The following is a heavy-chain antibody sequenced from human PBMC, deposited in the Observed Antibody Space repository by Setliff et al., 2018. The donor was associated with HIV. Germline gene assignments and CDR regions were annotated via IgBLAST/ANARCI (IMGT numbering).Heavy chain of an antibody. D-gene: IGHD5-12*01. J-gene: IGHJ4*02. CDR1: GYSIGSGCY. CDR3: ARMYSGYDWSPAGARTRYFDY. CDR2: IYHSGST. V-gene: IGHV4-38-2*01. Sequence: PSETLSLTCAVSGYSIGSGCYWGWIRQPPGKGLEWIGSIYHSGSTYYNPSLKSRVTISVDTSKNQFSLKLSSVTAADTAVYYCARMYSGYDWSPAGARTRYFDYWGQGTLVTVSS.